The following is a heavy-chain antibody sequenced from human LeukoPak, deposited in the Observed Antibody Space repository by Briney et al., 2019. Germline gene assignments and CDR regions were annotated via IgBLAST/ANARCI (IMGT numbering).Heavy chain of an antibody. CDR1: GFTFSSYA. V-gene: IGHV3-23*01. CDR3: AKSTRGYSYHYYFDY. CDR2: ISGSGGST. D-gene: IGHD5-18*01. Sequence: AGGSLRLSCAASGFTFSSYAMNWVRQAPGKGLEWVSLISGSGGSTYYSDSVKGRFTISRDNSKNTLYLQMNSLRPEDTAIYYCAKSTRGYSYHYYFDYWGQGTLVTVSS. J-gene: IGHJ4*02.